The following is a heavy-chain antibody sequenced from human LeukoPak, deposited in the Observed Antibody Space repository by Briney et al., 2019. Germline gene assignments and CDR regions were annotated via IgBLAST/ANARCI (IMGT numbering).Heavy chain of an antibody. J-gene: IGHJ3*02. CDR2: IYHSGST. CDR3: ASAVVPAALDAFDI. V-gene: IGHV4-30-2*01. CDR1: GGSISSGGYY. D-gene: IGHD2-2*01. Sequence: SQTLSLTCTVSGGSISSGGYYWSWLRQPPGKGLEWIGYIYHSGSTYYNPSLKSRVTISVDRSKNQFSLKLSSVTAADTAVYYCASAVVPAALDAFDIWGQGTMVTVSS.